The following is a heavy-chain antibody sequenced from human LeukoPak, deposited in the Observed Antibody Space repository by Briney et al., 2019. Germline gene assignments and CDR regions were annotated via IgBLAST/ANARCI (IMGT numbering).Heavy chain of an antibody. CDR1: GDSINSYF. Sequence: SETLSLTCSVSGDSINSYFWSWIRQPPGKGLEWIGYIYYSGGTTYNPSLKGRVTISVDTSKNHFSLRLGSVTAADTAVYYCARSRQASGLFNSWGQGTLVVVSS. V-gene: IGHV4-59*01. D-gene: IGHD3-10*01. CDR2: IYYSGGT. J-gene: IGHJ5*01. CDR3: ARSRQASGLFNS.